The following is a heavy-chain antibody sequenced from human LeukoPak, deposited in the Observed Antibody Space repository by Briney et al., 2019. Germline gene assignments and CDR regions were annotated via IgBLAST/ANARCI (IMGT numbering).Heavy chain of an antibody. Sequence: SETLSLTCTVSGGSISSSSYYWGWIRQPPGKGLEWIGSIYYSGSTYYNPSLKSRVTISVDTSKNQFSLKLSSVTAADTAVYYCARSITMVRGVDYWGQGTLVTVSS. CDR2: IYYSGST. CDR3: ARSITMVRGVDY. CDR1: GGSISSSSYY. J-gene: IGHJ4*02. D-gene: IGHD3-10*01. V-gene: IGHV4-39*07.